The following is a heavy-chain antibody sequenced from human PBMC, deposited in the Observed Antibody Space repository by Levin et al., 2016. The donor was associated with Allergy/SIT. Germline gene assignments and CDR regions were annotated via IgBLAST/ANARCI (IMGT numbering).Heavy chain of an antibody. CDR3: ARYREGYCGSNSCYIGFAD. J-gene: IGHJ4*02. V-gene: IGHV1-18*01. Sequence: WVRQAPGQGLEWMGWIGASRSSTQYAQKFQGRITMTTDAGTSTAYMELRSLRSDDTAVYYCARYREGYCGSNSCYIGFADWGQGTLVTVSS. D-gene: IGHD2-2*02. CDR2: IGASRSST.